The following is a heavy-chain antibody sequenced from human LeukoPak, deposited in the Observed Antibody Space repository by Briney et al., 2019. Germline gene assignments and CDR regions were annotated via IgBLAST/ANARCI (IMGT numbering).Heavy chain of an antibody. CDR1: GGSISSSSYY. Sequence: PSETLSPTRTVSGGSISSSSYYWAWIRQPPGKGPEWIGSIYYSGSTYYNPSLKSRVTISGDTSKNQFSLKLTSVTAAETAIYYCARTTGANWYWGQGTPVTVSS. CDR2: IYYSGST. CDR3: ARTTGANWY. V-gene: IGHV4-39*01. J-gene: IGHJ4*02. D-gene: IGHD1-1*01.